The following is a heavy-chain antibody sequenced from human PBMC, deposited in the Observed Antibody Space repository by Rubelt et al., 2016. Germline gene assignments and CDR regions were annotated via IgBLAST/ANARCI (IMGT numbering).Heavy chain of an antibody. CDR2: ISYTGNT. J-gene: IGHJ3*02. Sequence: QVQLQESGPGLVKPSETLSLTCTVSTGSISTHYWNWIRQPPGQGLAWLGFISYTGNTNDNPSTQSRTTISADTSKNQFSLRLSSVTAAARAVYDGAGLWRVGTANAFDIWGQGTMVTVSS. V-gene: IGHV4-59*11. D-gene: IGHD1-26*01. CDR3: AGLWRVGTANAFDI. CDR1: TGSISTHY.